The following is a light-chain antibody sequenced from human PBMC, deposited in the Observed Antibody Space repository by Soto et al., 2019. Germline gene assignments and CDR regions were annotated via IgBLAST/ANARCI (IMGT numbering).Light chain of an antibody. J-gene: IGKJ1*01. CDR1: QTSNW. Sequence: DIQMTQSPSTLSASVGDRVTITCRASQTSNWLAWYQQKPGKAPKLLIYKASSLESGVPSRLSGSGSGTEFTLTISSLQPDDFATYYCHQYNNYSPRTFGQGTKVEIK. V-gene: IGKV1-5*03. CDR3: HQYNNYSPRT. CDR2: KAS.